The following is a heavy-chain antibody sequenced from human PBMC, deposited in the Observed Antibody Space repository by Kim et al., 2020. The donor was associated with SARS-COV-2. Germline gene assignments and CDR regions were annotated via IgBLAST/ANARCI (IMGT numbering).Heavy chain of an antibody. V-gene: IGHV4-39*07. CDR1: GGSISSSSYY. Sequence: SETLSLTCTVSGGSISSSSYYWGWIRQPPGKGLEWIGSIYYSGSTYYNPSLKSRVTISVDTSKNQFSLKLSSVTAADTAVYYCARDSRIQLWLRSFDYWGQGTLVTVSS. D-gene: IGHD5-18*01. CDR3: ARDSRIQLWLRSFDY. CDR2: IYYSGST. J-gene: IGHJ4*02.